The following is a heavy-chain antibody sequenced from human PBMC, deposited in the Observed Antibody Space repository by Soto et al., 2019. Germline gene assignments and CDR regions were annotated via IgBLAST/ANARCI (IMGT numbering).Heavy chain of an antibody. CDR3: AREGAARPPTTYYYYGMDV. CDR1: GVTFSSYA. CDR2: IIPIFGTA. V-gene: IGHV1-69*13. Sequence: SVKVSCKASGVTFSSYAISWVRQAPGQGLEWMGGIIPIFGTANYAQKFQGRVTITADESTSTAYMELSSLRSEDTAVYCCAREGAARPPTTYYYYGMDVWGQGTTVTVSS. J-gene: IGHJ6*02. D-gene: IGHD6-6*01.